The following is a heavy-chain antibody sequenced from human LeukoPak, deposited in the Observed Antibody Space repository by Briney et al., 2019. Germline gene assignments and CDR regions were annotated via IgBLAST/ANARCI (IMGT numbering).Heavy chain of an antibody. CDR2: INEDGSQK. CDR3: SKRLDY. V-gene: IGHV3-7*01. CDR1: GFSFRGFW. Sequence: GGSLRLSCAAPGFSFRGFWMDWVRQAPGKGMEWVANINEDGSQKYYTDSVKGRFTISRDNARNSLYLYMNNLRADDTAIYYCSKRLDYLGQGALVTVSS. J-gene: IGHJ4*02.